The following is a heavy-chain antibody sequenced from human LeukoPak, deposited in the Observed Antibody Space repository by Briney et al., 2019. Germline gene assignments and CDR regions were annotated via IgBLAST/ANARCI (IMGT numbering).Heavy chain of an antibody. CDR1: GGSISSGDYY. V-gene: IGHV4-30-4*01. CDR3: AREAEGDGSGERQGPRAYFDY. Sequence: PSQTLSLTCTVSGGSISSGDYYWSWIRQPPGKGLEWIGYIYYCGSTYYNPSLKSRVTISVDTSKNQFSLKLSSVTAADTAVYYCAREAEGDGSGERQGPRAYFDYWGQGTLVTVSS. J-gene: IGHJ4*02. CDR2: IYYCGST. D-gene: IGHD3-10*01.